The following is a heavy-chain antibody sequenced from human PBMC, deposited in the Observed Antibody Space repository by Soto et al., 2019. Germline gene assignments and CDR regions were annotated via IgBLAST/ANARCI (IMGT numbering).Heavy chain of an antibody. Sequence: QVQLVESGGGVVQPGRSLRLSCAASGFTFSSYAMHWVRQAPGKGLEWVAVISYDGSNKYYADSVKGRFTISRDNSKNTLYLQMNSLRAEDTAVYYCARNVGGSGSYYAPGYWGQGTLVTVSS. CDR1: GFTFSSYA. CDR3: ARNVGGSGSYYAPGY. V-gene: IGHV3-30-3*01. CDR2: ISYDGSNK. D-gene: IGHD3-10*01. J-gene: IGHJ4*02.